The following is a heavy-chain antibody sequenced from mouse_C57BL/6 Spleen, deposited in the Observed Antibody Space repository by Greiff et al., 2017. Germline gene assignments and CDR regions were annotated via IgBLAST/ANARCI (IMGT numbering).Heavy chain of an antibody. D-gene: IGHD2-5*01. J-gene: IGHJ3*01. CDR3: ARSMGSNYFWCAY. CDR2: IDPEDGET. Sequence: EVQLQQSGAELVKPGASVKLSCTASGFTINDYYMHWVKQRPEQGLEWIGRIDPEDGETNYAPKFQGKATLTADTSSNTAYLQLRSLTSEDTAVYYYARSMGSNYFWCAYWGQGTLVTVAA. CDR1: GFTINDYY. V-gene: IGHV14-2*01.